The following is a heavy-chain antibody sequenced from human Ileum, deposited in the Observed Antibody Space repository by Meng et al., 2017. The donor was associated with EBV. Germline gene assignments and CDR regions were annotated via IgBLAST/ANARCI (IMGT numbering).Heavy chain of an antibody. V-gene: IGHV4-4*02. CDR1: GGSISSSNW. D-gene: IGHD1-14*01. CDR3: ARDPTGGEDHQRV. CDR2: IYHSGIT. Sequence: QVLLRAPGPGLVKPSGTLSLTCAVSGGSISSSNWWSWVRQPPGKGLEWIGKIYHSGITIYNPSLKSRVTMSVDNSKNQFSLKLNSMTAADTAVYYCARDPTGGEDHQRVWGQGTLVTVSS. J-gene: IGHJ4*02.